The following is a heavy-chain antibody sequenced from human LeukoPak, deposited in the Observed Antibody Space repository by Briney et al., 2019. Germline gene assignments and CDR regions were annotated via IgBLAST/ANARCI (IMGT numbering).Heavy chain of an antibody. CDR3: AKASTYYYDSGSYYNS. CDR1: GFTFSSYA. CDR2: VSGSGDYI. V-gene: IGHV3-23*01. Sequence: GSLRLSCAASGFTFSSYAMSWVRQAPGKGLEWVSAVSGSGDYIYYADSVKGRVTISRDNSKNTLYLQMNSLRAEDTAVYYCAKASTYYYDSGSYYNSWGQGTLVTVSS. J-gene: IGHJ4*02. D-gene: IGHD3-10*01.